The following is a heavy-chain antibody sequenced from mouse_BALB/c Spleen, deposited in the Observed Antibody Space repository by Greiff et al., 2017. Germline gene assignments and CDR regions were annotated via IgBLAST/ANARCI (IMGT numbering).Heavy chain of an antibody. J-gene: IGHJ2*01. CDR2: IYPGSGST. D-gene: IGHD1-1*01. CDR1: GYTFTSYW. Sequence: LQQPGSELVRPGASVKLSCKASGYTFTSYWMHWVKQRPGQGLEWIGNIYPGSGSTNYDEKFKSKATLTVDTSSSTAYMQLSSLTSEDSAVYYCTTVVATREYYFDYWGQGTTLTVSS. CDR3: TTVVATREYYFDY. V-gene: IGHV1S22*01.